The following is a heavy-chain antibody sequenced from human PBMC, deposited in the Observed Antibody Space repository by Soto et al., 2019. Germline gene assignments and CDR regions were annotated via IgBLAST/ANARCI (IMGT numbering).Heavy chain of an antibody. CDR1: GGSISSSSYY. D-gene: IGHD6-13*01. Sequence: SETLSLTITVSGGSISSSSYYWGCIRQPPWKGLEWIGSIYYSGSTYYNPSLKSRVTISVDTSKNQFSLKLSSVTAADTAVYYCARDVEGSRSWLLDYWGQGTLVTVSS. J-gene: IGHJ4*02. CDR3: ARDVEGSRSWLLDY. V-gene: IGHV4-39*07. CDR2: IYYSGST.